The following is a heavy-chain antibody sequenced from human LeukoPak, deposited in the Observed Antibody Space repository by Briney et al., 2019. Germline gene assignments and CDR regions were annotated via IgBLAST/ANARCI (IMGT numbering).Heavy chain of an antibody. CDR1: GYTFTSYA. V-gene: IGHV1-3*01. D-gene: IGHD3-10*01. CDR2: INAGNGNT. CDR3: ARDGRLLWFGESPYYFDY. J-gene: IGHJ4*02. Sequence: ASVKVSCKASGYTFTSYAMHWVRQAPGQRLEWMGRINAGNGNTKYSQKFQGRVTITRDTSASTAYMELSSLRSEDTAVYYCARDGRLLWFGESPYYFDYWGQGTLVTVSS.